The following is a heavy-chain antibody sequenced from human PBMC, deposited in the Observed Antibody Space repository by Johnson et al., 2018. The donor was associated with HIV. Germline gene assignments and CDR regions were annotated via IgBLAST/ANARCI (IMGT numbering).Heavy chain of an antibody. CDR2: ISYDGSTE. CDR1: GFTFSSYA. D-gene: IGHD2-15*01. Sequence: QMQLVESGGGVVQPGRSLRLSCAASGFTFSSYAMHWVRQAPGKGLEWVAVISYDGSTEYYADSVKGRFTISRDNSKNTLYLQMNSLRAEDTAVYYCVTLVVAPPFDIWGQGTMVTVSS. CDR3: VTLVVAPPFDI. V-gene: IGHV3-30*14. J-gene: IGHJ3*02.